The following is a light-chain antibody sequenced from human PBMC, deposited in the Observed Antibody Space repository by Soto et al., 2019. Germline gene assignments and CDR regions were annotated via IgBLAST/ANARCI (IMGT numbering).Light chain of an antibody. CDR1: QSISAW. V-gene: IGKV1-5*03. CDR2: KAS. CDR3: QQYNSNPLT. J-gene: IGKJ4*01. Sequence: DIQMTQSPSTLSASVGDRVIITCRASQSISAWLAWYQQKPGKAPKLLIYKASSLESGAPSRFSGSGSGTEFTLTIRGLQPDGFATYYCQQYNSNPLTFGGGTKVEIK.